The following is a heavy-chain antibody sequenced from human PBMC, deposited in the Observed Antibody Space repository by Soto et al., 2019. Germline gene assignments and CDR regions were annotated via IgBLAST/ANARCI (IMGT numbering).Heavy chain of an antibody. Sequence: PGGSLRLSCAASGFTFSSYAMSWVRQAPGEGLEWVSAISGSGGSTYYADSVKGRFTISRDNSKNTLYLQMNSLRAEDTAVYYCAGDTYYDFWTGYYGMDVWGQGTMVTVSS. V-gene: IGHV3-23*01. J-gene: IGHJ6*02. CDR3: AGDTYYDFWTGYYGMDV. CDR1: GFTFSSYA. CDR2: ISGSGGST. D-gene: IGHD3-3*01.